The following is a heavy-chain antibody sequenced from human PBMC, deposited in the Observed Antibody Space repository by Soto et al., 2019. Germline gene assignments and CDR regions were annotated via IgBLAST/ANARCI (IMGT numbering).Heavy chain of an antibody. Sequence: GGSLRLSCAASGFTFGDFAMHWVRQAPGKGLEWVSRINWDSGDIDYADSVKGRFTISRDNANSSLYLQMSSLRDEDTAVYYCAKDRSDSYPPTTEYWGQGTLVTVSS. D-gene: IGHD2-21*01. V-gene: IGHV3-9*01. CDR3: AKDRSDSYPPTTEY. J-gene: IGHJ4*02. CDR1: GFTFGDFA. CDR2: INWDSGDI.